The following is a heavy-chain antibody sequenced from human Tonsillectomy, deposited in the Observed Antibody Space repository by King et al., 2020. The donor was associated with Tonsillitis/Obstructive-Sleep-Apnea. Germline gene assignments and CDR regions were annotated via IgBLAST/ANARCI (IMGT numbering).Heavy chain of an antibody. V-gene: IGHV3-21*01. Sequence: EVQLVESGGGLVKPGGSLRLSCAASGFTFSSYSMNWVRQAPGKGLEWVSSISSSSSYIYYADSVKGRFTISRDNAKNSLYLQMNSLRAEDTAVYYCARAPPGGPWYYFDYWGQGTLVTVSS. CDR3: ARAPPGGPWYYFDY. D-gene: IGHD3-16*01. CDR1: GFTFSSYS. CDR2: ISSSSSYI. J-gene: IGHJ4*02.